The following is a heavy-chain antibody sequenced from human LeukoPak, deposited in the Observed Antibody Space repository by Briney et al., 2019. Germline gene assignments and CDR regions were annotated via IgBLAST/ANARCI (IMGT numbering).Heavy chain of an antibody. CDR2: INWNGGST. V-gene: IGHV3-20*04. CDR3: AKLIAPAPTWYMDV. D-gene: IGHD6-13*01. Sequence: PGGSLRLSCAASGFTFDDYGMNWVRQAPGKGLEWASGINWNGGSTGYADSVKGRFTISRDNANNSLYLQMNSLRAEDTALYYCAKLIAPAPTWYMDVWGKGTTVTVSS. J-gene: IGHJ6*03. CDR1: GFTFDDYG.